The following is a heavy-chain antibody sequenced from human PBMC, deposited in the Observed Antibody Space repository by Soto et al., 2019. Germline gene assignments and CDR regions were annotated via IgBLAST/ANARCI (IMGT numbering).Heavy chain of an antibody. CDR2: IHESGSM. V-gene: IGHV4-31*03. CDR3: ARGTDTWFFDL. J-gene: IGHJ2*01. D-gene: IGHD3-9*01. Sequence: QVQLQESGPGLVKPSQTLSLTCTVSGGSISSGGYYWSWIRQHPGKGLEWIGYIHESGSMYYKPSLKGRVTISIDTSKNQFSLKLTSVTAADTAVYYCARGTDTWFFDLWGRGTLVTVSS. CDR1: GGSISSGGYY.